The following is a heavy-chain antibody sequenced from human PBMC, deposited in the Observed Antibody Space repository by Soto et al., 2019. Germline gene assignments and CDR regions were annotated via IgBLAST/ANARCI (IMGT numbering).Heavy chain of an antibody. CDR3: AKDRDDYRNYVLDY. CDR1: GFTFTNYA. J-gene: IGHJ4*02. CDR2: SSGSGSGGST. D-gene: IGHD4-4*01. V-gene: IGHV3-23*01. Sequence: EVQLLESGGGLVQPGGSLRLSCAASGFTFTNYAMTWVRQAPGKGLEWVSISSGSGSGGSTNYADSVKGRFTISRDNSKNTLYLQMNSLRVEYTAVYYCAKDRDDYRNYVLDYWGQGTLVTVSS.